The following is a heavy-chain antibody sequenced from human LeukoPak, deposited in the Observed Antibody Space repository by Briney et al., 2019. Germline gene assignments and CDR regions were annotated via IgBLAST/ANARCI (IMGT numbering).Heavy chain of an antibody. CDR3: SRSSYSSSWPYTIFDY. J-gene: IGHJ4*02. CDR2: IYYSGST. Sequence: SETLSLTCTESLDSIRVDYWSCSPQPPGKGLEWIGYIYYSGSTNYNPSLKSRVTISVDTSKNQFSLKLSSVTAADTAGYYFSRSSYSSSWPYTIFDYWGQGTLVTVSS. D-gene: IGHD6-13*01. V-gene: IGHV4-59*01. CDR1: LDSIRVDY.